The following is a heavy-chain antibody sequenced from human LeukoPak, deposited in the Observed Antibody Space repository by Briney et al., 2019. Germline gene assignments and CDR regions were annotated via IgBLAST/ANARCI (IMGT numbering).Heavy chain of an antibody. CDR3: ARGSISGTPNWFDS. CDR2: INWNGGST. D-gene: IGHD1-7*01. Sequence: GGSLRLSCAASGFTFDDYGMSWVRQAPGKGLEWVSGINWNGGSTGYADSVKGRFTISRDNAKNSLYLQMNSLRTEDTALYYCARGSISGTPNWFDSWGQGTLVTVSS. V-gene: IGHV3-20*04. CDR1: GFTFDDYG. J-gene: IGHJ5*01.